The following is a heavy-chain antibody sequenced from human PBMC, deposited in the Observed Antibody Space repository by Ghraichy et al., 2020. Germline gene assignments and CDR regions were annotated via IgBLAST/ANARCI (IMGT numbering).Heavy chain of an antibody. J-gene: IGHJ4*02. V-gene: IGHV3-15*01. Sequence: LSLTCAASGFTFSNAWMSWVRQAPGKGLEWVGRIKSKTDGGTTDYAAPVKGRFTISRDDSKNTLYLQMNSLKTEDTAVYYCTTGILYCSSTSCLGVGYFDYWGQGTLVTVSS. CDR2: IKSKTDGGTT. CDR1: GFTFSNAW. D-gene: IGHD2-2*01. CDR3: TTGILYCSSTSCLGVGYFDY.